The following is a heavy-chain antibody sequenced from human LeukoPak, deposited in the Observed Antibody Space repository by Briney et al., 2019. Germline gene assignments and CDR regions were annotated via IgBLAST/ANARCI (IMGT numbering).Heavy chain of an antibody. V-gene: IGHV3-66*01. CDR3: VQAWCDY. CDR1: GLTLSSNY. D-gene: IGHD2-8*02. Sequence: GGSLRLSCEASGLTLSSNYMSWVRQAPGKGLEWVSVIYSGGSTYYADSVKGRFTISRDNSKNTLYLQMNSLRAEDTAVYYCVQAWCDYWCQGTMVTVSS. CDR2: IYSGGST. J-gene: IGHJ4*02.